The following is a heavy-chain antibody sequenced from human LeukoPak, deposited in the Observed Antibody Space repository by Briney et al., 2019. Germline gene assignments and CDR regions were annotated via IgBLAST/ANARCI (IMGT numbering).Heavy chain of an antibody. CDR3: ARGPSSYYYGSGPLGY. D-gene: IGHD3-10*01. CDR1: GGSFSGYY. J-gene: IGHJ4*02. CDR2: INHSGST. V-gene: IGHV4-34*01. Sequence: SETLSLTCAVYGGSFSGYYWSWIRQPPRKGLEWSGEINHSGSTNYNPSLKSRVTISVDTSKNQFSLKLSSVTAADTAVYYCARGPSSYYYGSGPLGYWGQGTLVTVSS.